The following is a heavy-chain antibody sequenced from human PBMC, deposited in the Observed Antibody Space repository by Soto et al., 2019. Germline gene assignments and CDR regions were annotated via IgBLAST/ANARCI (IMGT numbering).Heavy chain of an antibody. CDR3: AKDHSIGWYEWGCADY. Sequence: QVQLVESGGGVVQPGRSLRLSCAASGFTFSSYGMHWVRQAPGKGLEWVAVISYDGSNQYYADSVKGRFTISRDNSKNMLDRQRNSLRAEDTAGYYCAKDHSIGWYEWGCADYWGQGTMVTVSS. CDR1: GFTFSSYG. J-gene: IGHJ4*02. CDR2: ISYDGSNQ. D-gene: IGHD6-19*01. V-gene: IGHV3-30*18.